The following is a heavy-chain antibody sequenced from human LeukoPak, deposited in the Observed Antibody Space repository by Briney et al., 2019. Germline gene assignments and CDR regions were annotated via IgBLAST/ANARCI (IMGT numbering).Heavy chain of an antibody. CDR1: GFTFSSYW. V-gene: IGHV3-7*01. D-gene: IGHD3-22*01. J-gene: IGHJ4*02. CDR2: IKQDGSEK. CDR3: VRGTNDINGYYYLFAY. Sequence: AGGSLRLSCAASGFTFSSYWMTWVRQAPGKGLEWVANIKQDGSEKYYMDSVKGRFTISRDNARNSMYVQMNSLGAEDTAVYYCVRGTNDINGYYYLFAYWGQGTLVTVSS.